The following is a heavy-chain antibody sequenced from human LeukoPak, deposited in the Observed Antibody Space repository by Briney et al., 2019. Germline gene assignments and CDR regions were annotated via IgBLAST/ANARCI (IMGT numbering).Heavy chain of an antibody. D-gene: IGHD5-18*01. CDR1: GFTFSSYG. V-gene: IGHV3-30*02. CDR2: IRYDGSNE. CDR3: AKAFVDTAMVTSYYYYYYMDV. Sequence: GGSLRLSCAASGFTFSSYGMHWVRQAPGKGLEWVAFIRYDGSNEYYADSVKGRFTISRDNSKNTLYLQMNSLRAEDTAVYYCAKAFVDTAMVTSYYYYYYMDVWGKGTTVTISS. J-gene: IGHJ6*03.